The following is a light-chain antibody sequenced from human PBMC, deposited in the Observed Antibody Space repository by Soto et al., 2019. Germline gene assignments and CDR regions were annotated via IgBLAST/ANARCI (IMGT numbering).Light chain of an antibody. CDR2: DAS. J-gene: IGKJ3*01. V-gene: IGKV1-33*01. Sequence: DIQMTQSPFSLSASVGDRVTITCQASQDITSYLNWYQHKPGKAPKLLIYDASILEAGVPPRFSGSRSGADFTLTISSLQPEDVATYYCQHCDYLPIFGPGTTVDFK. CDR3: QHCDYLPI. CDR1: QDITSY.